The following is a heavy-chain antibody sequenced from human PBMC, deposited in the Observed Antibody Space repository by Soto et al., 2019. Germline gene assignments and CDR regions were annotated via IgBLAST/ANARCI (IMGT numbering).Heavy chain of an antibody. D-gene: IGHD3-10*01. CDR1: GFSFSSYE. J-gene: IGHJ5*02. V-gene: IGHV3-48*03. CDR3: ARVRTGNWFYP. Sequence: GGSLRLSCAASGFSFSSYEMNWVRQAPGKGLEWVSYISSSGSTIYYADSVKGRFTISRDNAKNSLYLQMNSLRAEDTAVYYCARVRTGNWFYPLVQGILVTVSS. CDR2: ISSSGSTI.